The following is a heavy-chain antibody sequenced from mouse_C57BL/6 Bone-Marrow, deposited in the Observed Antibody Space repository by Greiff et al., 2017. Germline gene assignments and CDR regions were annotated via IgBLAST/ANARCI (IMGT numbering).Heavy chain of an antibody. CDR2: ISGGGGNT. J-gene: IGHJ2*01. D-gene: IGHD1-2*01. CDR3: ARHLRRQGRFDD. V-gene: IGHV5-9*01. CDR1: GFTFSSYT. Sequence: EVKLVESGGGLVKPGGSLKLSCAASGFTFSSYTMSWVRQTPEKRLEWVATISGGGGNTYYPDSVKGLFTISRDNAKNTLYLQMSSLRSEDTALDYCARHLRRQGRFDDWGQGTTLTVSS.